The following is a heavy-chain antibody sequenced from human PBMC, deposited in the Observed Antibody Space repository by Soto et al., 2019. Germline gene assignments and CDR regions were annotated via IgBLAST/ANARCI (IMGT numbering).Heavy chain of an antibody. J-gene: IGHJ6*03. CDR1: GFTFSSYA. CDR3: AKARITMFGVVISSSYYYMDV. Sequence: EVQLLESGGGLVQPGGSLRLSCAASGFTFSSYAMSWVRQAPGKGLEWVSAISGSGGSTYYADSVKGRFTISRDNSKNTLYLQMNSLRAEDTAVYYCAKARITMFGVVISSSYYYMDVWGKGTTVTVSS. D-gene: IGHD3-3*01. V-gene: IGHV3-23*01. CDR2: ISGSGGST.